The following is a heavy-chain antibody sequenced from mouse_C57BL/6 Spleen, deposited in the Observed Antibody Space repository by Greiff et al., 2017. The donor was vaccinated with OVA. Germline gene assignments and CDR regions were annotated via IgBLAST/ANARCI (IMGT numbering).Heavy chain of an antibody. CDR3: ARGKPWFAY. J-gene: IGHJ3*01. Sequence: QVQLQQPGAELVKPGASVKLSCKASGYTFTSYWMHWVKQRPGQGLEWIGMIHPNSGSTNYNEKFKSKATLTVDKSSSTAYMHLSSLTSEDSAVYYCARGKPWFAYWGQGTLVTVSA. CDR1: GYTFTSYW. CDR2: IHPNSGST. V-gene: IGHV1-64*01.